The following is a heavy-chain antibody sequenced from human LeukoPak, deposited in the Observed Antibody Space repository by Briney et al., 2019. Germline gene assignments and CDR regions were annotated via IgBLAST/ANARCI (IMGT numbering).Heavy chain of an antibody. CDR1: GYTFTSYG. CDR2: ISAYNGNT. V-gene: IGHV1-18*01. D-gene: IGHD2-2*01. CDR3: SREPPGSTSFNYHYYYGTDV. Sequence: ASVKLSCKASGYTFTSYGMSWVRQAPGQGLEWMGWISAYNGNTTYAHKLQGRGSMTTDTSTSTDYMELRSLRSDDTAVYYCSREPPGSTSFNYHYYYGTDVWGQGTTVTVSS. J-gene: IGHJ6*02.